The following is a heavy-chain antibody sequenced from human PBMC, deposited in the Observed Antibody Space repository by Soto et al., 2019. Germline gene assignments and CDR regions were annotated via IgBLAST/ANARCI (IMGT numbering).Heavy chain of an antibody. CDR3: ARDHRSGWYNWFDP. V-gene: IGHV1-18*01. D-gene: IGHD6-19*01. J-gene: IGHJ5*02. CDR2: ISAYNGNT. Sequence: ASVKVSCKAAGYTFTSYGISWVRQAPGQGLEWMGWISAYNGNTNYAQKLQGRVTMTTDTSTSTAYMELRSLRSDDTAVYYCARDHRSGWYNWFDPWGQGTLVTVSS. CDR1: GYTFTSYG.